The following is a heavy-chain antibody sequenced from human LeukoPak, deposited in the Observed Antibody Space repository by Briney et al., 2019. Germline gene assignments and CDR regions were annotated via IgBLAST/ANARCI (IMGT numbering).Heavy chain of an antibody. CDR2: ISAYNGNT. V-gene: IGHV1-18*01. CDR1: GYTFTSYG. D-gene: IGHD3-16*02. Sequence: ASVKASCTASGYTFTSYGISWVRQAPGQGLEWMGWISAYNGNTNYAQKLQGRVTMTTDTSTSTAYMELRSLRSDDTAVYYCARDRGYDYVWGSYRYEPYYFDYWGQGTLVTVSS. J-gene: IGHJ4*02. CDR3: ARDRGYDYVWGSYRYEPYYFDY.